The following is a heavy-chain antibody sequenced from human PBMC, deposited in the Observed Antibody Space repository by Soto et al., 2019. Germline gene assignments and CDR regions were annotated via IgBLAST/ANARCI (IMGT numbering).Heavy chain of an antibody. J-gene: IGHJ4*02. CDR2: IKQDGSEK. D-gene: IGHD3-9*01. Sequence: PGGSLRLSCAASGFTFSSYWMSWVRQAPGKGLEWVANIKQDGSEKYYVDSVKGRFTISRDNAKNSLYLQMNSLRAEDTAVYYCARVNYDILTGEFDYWGQGTLVTVSS. CDR3: ARVNYDILTGEFDY. V-gene: IGHV3-7*03. CDR1: GFTFSSYW.